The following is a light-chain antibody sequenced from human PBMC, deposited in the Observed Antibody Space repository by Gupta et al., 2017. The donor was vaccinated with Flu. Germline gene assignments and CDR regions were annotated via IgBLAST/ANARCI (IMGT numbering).Light chain of an antibody. V-gene: IGLV2-11*01. J-gene: IGLJ3*02. CDR2: DVT. CDR3: CSYAGTYTWV. CDR1: ISDVGGYNY. Sequence: QSALTQPRSVSGSPGQSVTISCTGTISDVGGYNYVSWYQQHPGKAPKLVIYDVTNRPSGVPDRFSGSKSGNTASLTISGLQAEDEADYYCCSYAGTYTWVFGGGTKLTVL.